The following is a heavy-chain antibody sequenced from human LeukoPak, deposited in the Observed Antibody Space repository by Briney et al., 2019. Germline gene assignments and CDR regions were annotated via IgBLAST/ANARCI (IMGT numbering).Heavy chain of an antibody. J-gene: IGHJ4*02. Sequence: SETLSLTCSVSGDSISSAFYYWGWVRQAPGKGLEWIGSMFFTGNAYYNPSLKSRVTISVDTSENQFSLKLRSMIAADTAVYYCARHVVGNYDLLSFDYWGQGTLVTVSS. CDR2: MFFTGNA. CDR3: ARHVVGNYDLLSFDY. D-gene: IGHD1-7*01. CDR1: GDSISSAFYY. V-gene: IGHV4-39*01.